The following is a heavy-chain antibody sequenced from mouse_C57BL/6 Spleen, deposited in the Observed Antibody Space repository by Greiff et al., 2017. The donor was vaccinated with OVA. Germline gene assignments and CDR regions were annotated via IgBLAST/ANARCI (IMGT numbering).Heavy chain of an antibody. CDR2: IYPSDSET. CDR1: GYTFTSYW. J-gene: IGHJ4*01. CDR3: AMTTVVASYYYAMDY. D-gene: IGHD1-1*01. Sequence: VQLQQPGAELVRPGSSVKLSCKASGYTFTSYWMDWVKQRPGQGLEWIGNIYPSDSETHYNQKFKDKATLTVDKSSSTAYMQLSSLTSEDSAVYFCAMTTVVASYYYAMDYWGQGTSVTVSS. V-gene: IGHV1-61*01.